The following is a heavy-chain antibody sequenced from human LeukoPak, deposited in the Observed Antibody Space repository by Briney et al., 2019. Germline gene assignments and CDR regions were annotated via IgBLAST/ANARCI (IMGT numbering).Heavy chain of an antibody. Sequence: GGSLRLSCAASGFTFSSYEMNWVRQAPGKGLEWVSYISSSGSTIYYADSVKGRFTISRDNAKNSLYLQMSNLRGEDTALYYCARDGTPIYSNGWVYMDVWGKGTTVTISS. CDR2: ISSSGSTI. J-gene: IGHJ6*04. CDR3: ARDGTPIYSNGWVYMDV. V-gene: IGHV3-48*03. D-gene: IGHD6-25*01. CDR1: GFTFSSYE.